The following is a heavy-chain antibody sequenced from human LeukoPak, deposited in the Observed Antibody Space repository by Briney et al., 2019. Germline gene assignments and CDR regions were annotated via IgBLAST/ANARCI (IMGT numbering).Heavy chain of an antibody. V-gene: IGHV3-21*01. CDR2: ISSSSSYI. J-gene: IGHJ3*02. D-gene: IGHD6-13*01. Sequence: GGSLRLSCAASGFTLSSYSMNWVRQAPGKGLEWVSSISSSSSYIYYADSVKGRFTISRDNAKNSLYLQMNSLRAEDTAVYYCARAYGSSWQNKIDAFDIWGQGTMVTVSS. CDR1: GFTLSSYS. CDR3: ARAYGSSWQNKIDAFDI.